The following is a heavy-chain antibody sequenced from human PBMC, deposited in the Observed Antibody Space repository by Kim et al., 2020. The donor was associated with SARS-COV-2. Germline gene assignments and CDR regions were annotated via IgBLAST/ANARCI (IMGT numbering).Heavy chain of an antibody. CDR3: ARENSTSSGRGLDV. J-gene: IGHJ6*02. D-gene: IGHD6-6*01. Sequence: NPPIKSRVTMSVDTSKSQFSLKLNSVTAADTAVYFCARENSTSSGRGLDVWGQGTTVTVSS. V-gene: IGHV4-4*07.